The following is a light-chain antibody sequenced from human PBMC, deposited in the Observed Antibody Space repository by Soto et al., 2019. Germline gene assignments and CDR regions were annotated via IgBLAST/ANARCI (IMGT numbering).Light chain of an antibody. J-gene: IGKJ2*01. CDR1: QSISTW. CDR2: KAS. CDR3: QHYNNYPYT. Sequence: DFQMTQSPSTLSASIGDRVTVTCRASQSISTWLAWYQQKPGKAPKLLIYKASNLEVGVPSRFSGSGSGTEFTLTISSLQPDDFATYYCQHYNNYPYTFGQGTKLVIK. V-gene: IGKV1-5*03.